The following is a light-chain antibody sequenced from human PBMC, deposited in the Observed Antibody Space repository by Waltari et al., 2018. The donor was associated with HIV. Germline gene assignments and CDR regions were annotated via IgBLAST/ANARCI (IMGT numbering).Light chain of an antibody. CDR2: YVN. J-gene: IGLJ2*01. V-gene: IGLV2-11*01. Sequence: QSALTQPRYVSGSPGQSVTIPCTGTSSDVGGYNEFSWYQQHPGKAPKFMIYYVNTRPSGVPDRFSGSKSGNTASLTISGLQAEDEADYYCCSYADNYPVVFGGGTKLTVL. CDR3: CSYADNYPVV. CDR1: SSDVGGYNE.